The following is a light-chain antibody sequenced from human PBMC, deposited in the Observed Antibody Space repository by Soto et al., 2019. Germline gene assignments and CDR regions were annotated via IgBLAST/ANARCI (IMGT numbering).Light chain of an antibody. J-gene: IGKJ5*01. CDR2: GAS. CDR3: QQYHNWPPIT. CDR1: QSVSSSY. Sequence: EIGLTQSPGTLSLSPGERATLSCRASQSVSSSYLAWYQQKPGQAPRLLIYGASTRATGIPARFSGSGSGTEFTLTISSLQSEDFAIYYCQQYHNWPPITFGQGTRLEIK. V-gene: IGKV3D-15*01.